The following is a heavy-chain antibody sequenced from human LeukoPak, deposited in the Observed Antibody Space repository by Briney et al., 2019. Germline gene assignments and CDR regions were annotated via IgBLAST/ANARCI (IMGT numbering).Heavy chain of an antibody. J-gene: IGHJ4*02. CDR1: GGSFSGYY. V-gene: IGHV4-34*01. CDR2: INHSGST. D-gene: IGHD2-15*01. Sequence: PSETQSLTCAVYGGSFSGYYWSWIRQPPGKGLEWIGEINHSGSTNYNPSLKSRVTISVDTSKNQFSLKLSSVTAADTAVYYCARTTYCSGGSCHFDYWGQGTLVTVSS. CDR3: ARTTYCSGGSCHFDY.